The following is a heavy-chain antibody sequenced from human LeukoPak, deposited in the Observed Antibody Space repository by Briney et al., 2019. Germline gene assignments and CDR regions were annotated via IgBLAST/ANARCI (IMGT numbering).Heavy chain of an antibody. D-gene: IGHD1-26*01. Sequence: PGGSLRLSCAASGFTFSDYYMSWVRQAPGEGLEWVSYISSLSGTIYYADSVKGRFTISRDNAKNSLYLQMDSLRVEDTAVYYCARDQGGGTSYWGQGTLVTVSS. CDR1: GFTFSDYY. J-gene: IGHJ4*02. CDR2: ISSLSGTI. V-gene: IGHV3-11*04. CDR3: ARDQGGGTSY.